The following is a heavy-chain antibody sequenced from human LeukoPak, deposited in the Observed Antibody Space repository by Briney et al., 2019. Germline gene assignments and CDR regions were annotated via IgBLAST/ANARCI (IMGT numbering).Heavy chain of an antibody. Sequence: PGGPLRLSCAASGFTFSSYAMSWVRQAPGKGLEWVSAISGSGGCTYYADSVKGRFTISRDNSKNTLYLQMNSLRAEDTAVYYCAKGSILTEGYWGQGTLVTVSS. J-gene: IGHJ4*02. CDR3: AKGSILTEGY. V-gene: IGHV3-23*01. D-gene: IGHD2-8*02. CDR1: GFTFSSYA. CDR2: ISGSGGCT.